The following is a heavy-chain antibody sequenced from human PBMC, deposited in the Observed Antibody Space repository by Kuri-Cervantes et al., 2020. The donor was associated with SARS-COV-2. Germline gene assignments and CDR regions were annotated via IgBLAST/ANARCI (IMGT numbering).Heavy chain of an antibody. CDR3: ARDLGVAVAALAFDY. Sequence: ASVKVSCKASGYTFTSYGISWVRQAPGQGLEWMGWISAYNGNTNYAQKFQGRVTMTRNTSISTAYMELSSLRSEDTAVYYCARDLGVAVAALAFDYWGQGTLVTVSS. CDR1: GYTFTSYG. V-gene: IGHV1-18*01. D-gene: IGHD6-19*01. J-gene: IGHJ4*02. CDR2: ISAYNGNT.